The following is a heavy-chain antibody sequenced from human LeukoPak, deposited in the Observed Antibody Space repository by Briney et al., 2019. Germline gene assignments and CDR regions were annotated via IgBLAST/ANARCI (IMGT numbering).Heavy chain of an antibody. CDR1: GLTLSSYW. CDR2: INTDGSTT. CDR3: ARAVGYSYGRFEY. J-gene: IGHJ4*02. D-gene: IGHD5-18*01. V-gene: IGHV3-74*01. Sequence: PGGSLRLSCAASGLTLSSYWMHWVRQAPGTGLVWVSRINTDGSTTNYADSVKGRFTISRDNAKNTLYLQMNSLRAEDTAVYYCARAVGYSYGRFEYWGQGTLVTVSS.